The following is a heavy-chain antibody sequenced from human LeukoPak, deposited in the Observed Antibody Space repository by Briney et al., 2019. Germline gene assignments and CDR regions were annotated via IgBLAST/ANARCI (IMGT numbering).Heavy chain of an antibody. D-gene: IGHD3-3*01. CDR3: ARDTGYYIFDY. V-gene: IGHV3-30-3*01. J-gene: IGHJ4*02. Sequence: GRSLRLSCAASGFTFSSYAMHWVRQAPGKGLEWVAVISYDGSNKYYADSVKGRFTISRDNAKNSLYLQMNSLRAEDTAVYYCARDTGYYIFDYWGQGTLVTVSS. CDR2: ISYDGSNK. CDR1: GFTFSSYA.